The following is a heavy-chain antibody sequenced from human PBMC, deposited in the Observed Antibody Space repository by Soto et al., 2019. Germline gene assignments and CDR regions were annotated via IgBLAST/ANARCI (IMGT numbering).Heavy chain of an antibody. D-gene: IGHD2-21*02. J-gene: IGHJ4*02. CDR2: IYSGGST. CDR1: GFTVSSNY. CDR3: ARGGWGANTVVTPSVLGLDY. V-gene: IGHV3-53*01. Sequence: EVQLVESGGGLIQPGGSLRLSCAASGFTVSSNYMSWVRQAPGKGLEWVSVIYSGGSTYYADSVKGRFTISRDNSKNTLYLQMNSLRAEDRAVYYSARGGWGANTVVTPSVLGLDYWGQGTLVTVSS.